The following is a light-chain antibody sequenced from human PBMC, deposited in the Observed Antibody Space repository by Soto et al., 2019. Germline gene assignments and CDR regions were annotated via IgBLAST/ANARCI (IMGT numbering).Light chain of an antibody. V-gene: IGKV1-12*01. Sequence: DIQMTQSPSSLSASVGDRVTITCRASQGISTWLAWYQQKPGKAPKLLIYEASTLQSGVPSRFSGSGSGTEFTLTISGLLPEDFAAYHCQQLYTFPFTFGQGTRLEIK. CDR2: EAS. J-gene: IGKJ5*01. CDR1: QGISTW. CDR3: QQLYTFPFT.